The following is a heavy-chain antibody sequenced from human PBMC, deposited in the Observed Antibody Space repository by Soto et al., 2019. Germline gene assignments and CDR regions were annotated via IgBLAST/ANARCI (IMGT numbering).Heavy chain of an antibody. CDR3: ARDRPSPYSSSSWYFDL. CDR1: GFTFSSYS. J-gene: IGHJ2*01. V-gene: IGHV3-21*01. CDR2: ISSSSSYI. D-gene: IGHD6-6*01. Sequence: EVQLVESGGGLVKPGGSLRLSCAASGFTFSSYSMNWVRQAPGKGLEWVSSISSSSSYIYYADSVKGRFTISRDNAKNSLYLQLNSLRAEVTPVYYCARDRPSPYSSSSWYFDLWGRGTLVTVSS.